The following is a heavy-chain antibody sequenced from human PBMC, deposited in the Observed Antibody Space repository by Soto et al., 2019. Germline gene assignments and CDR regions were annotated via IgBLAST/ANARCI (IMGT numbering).Heavy chain of an antibody. J-gene: IGHJ4*02. CDR3: AKAEKGLRFLEWLSYIDY. V-gene: IGHV3-23*01. D-gene: IGHD3-3*01. CDR2: ISGSGGNT. CDR1: GFTFSSYV. Sequence: PGGSLRLSCAASGFTFSSYVMSWVRQAPGKGLEWVSGISGSGGNTYYADSVKGRFTISRDNSKSTLYLQMNSLRAEDTAVYYCAKAEKGLRFLEWLSYIDYWGQGTLVTVSS.